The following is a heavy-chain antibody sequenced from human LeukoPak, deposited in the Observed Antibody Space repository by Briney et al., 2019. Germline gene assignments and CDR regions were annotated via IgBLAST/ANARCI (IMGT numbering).Heavy chain of an antibody. D-gene: IGHD5-18*01. CDR1: GFTFSSYA. CDR3: AKEDDWDTAMVNVYYYYGMDV. Sequence: GGSLRLSCAASGFTFSSYAMSWVRQAPGKGLEWVSAISGSGGSTYYADSVKGRFTISRDNSKNTLYLQMNSLRAEDTAVYYCAKEDDWDTAMVNVYYYYGMDVWGQGTTVTVSS. J-gene: IGHJ6*02. CDR2: ISGSGGST. V-gene: IGHV3-23*01.